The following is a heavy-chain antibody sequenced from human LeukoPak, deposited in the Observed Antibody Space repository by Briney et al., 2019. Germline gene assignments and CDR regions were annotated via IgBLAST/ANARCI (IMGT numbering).Heavy chain of an antibody. D-gene: IGHD6-19*01. Sequence: SETLSLTYSVFGGSISSRNYSWGWIRQPPGQGLEWIGSFYYSGNTYYNPSLKSRVTISVDTSKNQFSLRVSSVTAADTAVYYCARVPSSSGWFYCWGQGTLVTVSS. CDR3: ARVPSSSGWFYC. J-gene: IGHJ5*01. CDR1: GGSISSRNYS. CDR2: FYYSGNT. V-gene: IGHV4-39*07.